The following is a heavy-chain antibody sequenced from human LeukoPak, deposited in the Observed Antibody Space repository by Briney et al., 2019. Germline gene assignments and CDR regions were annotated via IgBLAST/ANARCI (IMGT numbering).Heavy chain of an antibody. J-gene: IGHJ4*02. CDR2: IYTSGST. Sequence: SRTLSLTCTVSGGSISSGSYYWSWIRQPAGKGLEWIGRIYTSGSTNYNPSLKSRVTISVDTSKNQFSLKLSSVTAADTAVYYCAREVWGMDGYNFYPDYWGQGTLVTVSS. CDR3: AREVWGMDGYNFYPDY. D-gene: IGHD5-24*01. CDR1: GGSISSGSYY. V-gene: IGHV4-61*02.